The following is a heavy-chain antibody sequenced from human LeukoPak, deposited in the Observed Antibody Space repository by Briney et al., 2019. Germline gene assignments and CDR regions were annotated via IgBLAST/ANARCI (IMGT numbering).Heavy chain of an antibody. CDR1: GYSISSGYY. CDR3: ARALHSSGLLGY. V-gene: IGHV4-38-2*01. J-gene: IGHJ4*02. D-gene: IGHD3-22*01. CDR2: IFHSGST. Sequence: PSETLSLTCAVSGYSISSGYYWGWIRQPPGKGLEWIGSIFHSGSTYYNPSLKSRVIISVDTSKNQFSLKLSSVTAADTAVYYCARALHSSGLLGYWGQGTLVTVSS.